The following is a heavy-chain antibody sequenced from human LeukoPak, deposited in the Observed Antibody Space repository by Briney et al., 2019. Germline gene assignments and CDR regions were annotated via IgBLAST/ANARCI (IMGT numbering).Heavy chain of an antibody. CDR3: ARAYSSGWYGAGSGFDY. V-gene: IGHV3-21*01. CDR1: GFAFSSYS. CDR2: ISSSSSYI. D-gene: IGHD6-19*01. J-gene: IGHJ4*02. Sequence: GGSLRLSCAASGFAFSSYSMNWVRQAPGKGLEWVSSISSSSSYIYYADSVKGRFTISRDNAKNSLYLQMNSLRAEDTAVYYCARAYSSGWYGAGSGFDYWGQGTLVTVSS.